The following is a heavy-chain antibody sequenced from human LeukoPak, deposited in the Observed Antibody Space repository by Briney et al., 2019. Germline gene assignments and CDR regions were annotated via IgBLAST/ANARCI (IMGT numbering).Heavy chain of an antibody. J-gene: IGHJ3*02. V-gene: IGHV4-59*01. D-gene: IGHD2-8*01. CDR1: GGSISSYY. CDR2: IYYSGST. CDR3: ARYAGIHCTNGVCYTYDAFDI. Sequence: SETLSLTCTVSGGSISSYYWSWIRQPPGKGLEWIGYIYYSGSTNYNPSLKGRVTISVDTSKNQFSLKLSSVTAADTAVYYCARYAGIHCTNGVCYTYDAFDIWGQGTMVTVSS.